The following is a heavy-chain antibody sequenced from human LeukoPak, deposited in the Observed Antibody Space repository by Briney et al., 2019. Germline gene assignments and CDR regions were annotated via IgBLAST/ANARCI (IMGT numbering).Heavy chain of an antibody. J-gene: IGHJ3*02. D-gene: IGHD2-21*01. CDR3: AKDIAYCGGDCPSGGAFDI. Sequence: PGGSLRLSCAASGFTFSGSAMHWVRQASGKGLEWVGRIRSKANSYATAYAASVKGRFTISRDDSKNTAYLQMNSLKTEDTAVYYCAKDIAYCGGDCPSGGAFDIWGQGTMVTVSS. CDR1: GFTFSGSA. CDR2: IRSKANSYAT. V-gene: IGHV3-73*01.